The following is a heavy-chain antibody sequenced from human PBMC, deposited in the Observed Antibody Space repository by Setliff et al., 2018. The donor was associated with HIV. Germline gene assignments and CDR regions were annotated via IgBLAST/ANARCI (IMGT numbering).Heavy chain of an antibody. CDR1: GYTFTDYY. CDR2: LNPKSGGT. CDR3: ARDNYYDSSGAIAY. D-gene: IGHD3-22*01. Sequence: ASVKVSCKASGYTFTDYYIHWVRQAPGQGLEWMGWLNPKSGGTKYAQKFQGRVTMTRDTSISTAYMEVSRLRSEDTAVYYCARDNYYDSSGAIAYWGQGTLVTVSS. V-gene: IGHV1-2*02. J-gene: IGHJ4*02.